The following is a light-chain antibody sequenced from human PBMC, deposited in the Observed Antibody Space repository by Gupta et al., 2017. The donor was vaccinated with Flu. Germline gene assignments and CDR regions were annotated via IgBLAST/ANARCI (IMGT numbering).Light chain of an antibody. J-gene: IGKJ2*03. Sequence: DIVMTQSPATLSVSPGARATLSCRASQSVSSNLAWYQQKPGQAPRLLIYGASTRATGSPARFSGSGSGTEFTLTISSLQSEDFAVYYCQQYKNWPPYSFGQGTKLEIK. CDR2: GAS. CDR3: QQYKNWPPYS. CDR1: QSVSSN. V-gene: IGKV3-15*01.